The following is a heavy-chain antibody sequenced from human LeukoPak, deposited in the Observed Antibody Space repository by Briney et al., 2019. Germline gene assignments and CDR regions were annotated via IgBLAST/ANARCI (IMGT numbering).Heavy chain of an antibody. D-gene: IGHD5-18*01. J-gene: IGHJ4*02. CDR2: ISAYNGNT. V-gene: IGHV1-18*01. Sequence: ASVKVSCKASGYTFTSYGISWVRQAPGQGLEWMGWISAYNGNTNYAQKLQGRVTMTTDTSTSTAYMELRSLRSDDTAVYYCARDLTGFGYSYGPDYWGQGTLVTVSS. CDR1: GYTFTSYG. CDR3: ARDLTGFGYSYGPDY.